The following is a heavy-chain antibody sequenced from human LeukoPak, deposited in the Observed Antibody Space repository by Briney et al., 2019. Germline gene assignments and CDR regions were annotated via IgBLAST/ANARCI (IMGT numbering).Heavy chain of an antibody. V-gene: IGHV3-23*01. Sequence: GGSLRLSCASSGFTFSSYAMSWVRQAPGKGLEWVSAISGSGGSTYYADSVKGRFTISRDNSKNTLYLQMNSLRAEDTAVYYCAKTTHDSSGYYYFGYWGQGTLVTVSS. J-gene: IGHJ4*02. D-gene: IGHD3-22*01. CDR3: AKTTHDSSGYYYFGY. CDR2: ISGSGGST. CDR1: GFTFSSYA.